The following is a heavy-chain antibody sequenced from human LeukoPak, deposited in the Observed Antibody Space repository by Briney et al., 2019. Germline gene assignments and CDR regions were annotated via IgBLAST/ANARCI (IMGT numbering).Heavy chain of an antibody. Sequence: SETLSLTCIVSGGSISSGENYWSWIRQPPGKGLEWIGYIYESGTTYYNPSLKSRVTISMDRSENHFSLKLSSVTAADTAVYYCARNRVGTAPLDWGQGTLVTVSS. V-gene: IGHV4-30-4*01. J-gene: IGHJ4*02. CDR1: GGSISSGENY. CDR2: IYESGTT. CDR3: ARNRVGTAPLD. D-gene: IGHD1-26*01.